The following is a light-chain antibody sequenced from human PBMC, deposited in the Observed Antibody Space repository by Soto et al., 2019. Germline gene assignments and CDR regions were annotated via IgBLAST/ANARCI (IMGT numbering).Light chain of an antibody. V-gene: IGKV3-15*01. J-gene: IGKJ1*01. CDR3: QQYKNWPRT. CDR1: QSVSSN. Sequence: EIVMTQSPATLSVSPGERATLSCRASQSVSSNLAWYQQKLGQAPRLLIYGASTRATGISARFSGSGSGTEFTLTISSLQSEDFAIYYCQQYKNWPRTFGQGTKVDIK. CDR2: GAS.